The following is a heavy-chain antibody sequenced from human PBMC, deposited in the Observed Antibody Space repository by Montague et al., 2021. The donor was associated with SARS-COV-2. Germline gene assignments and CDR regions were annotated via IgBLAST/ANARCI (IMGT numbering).Heavy chain of an antibody. CDR1: SGSIISSGYY. J-gene: IGHJ4*02. D-gene: IGHD3-10*01. CDR3: ARGMIRVVTTPFDY. CDR2: IYYDGTT. V-gene: IGHV4-39*02. Sequence: SETLSLTCSVSSGSIISSGYYWGRIRQPPGQELEWIGNIYYDGTTYYTPSLQRRVTISVDTYKNHLTLRLISATAADTAVYFCARGMIRVVTTPFDYWGQGSQVTVSS.